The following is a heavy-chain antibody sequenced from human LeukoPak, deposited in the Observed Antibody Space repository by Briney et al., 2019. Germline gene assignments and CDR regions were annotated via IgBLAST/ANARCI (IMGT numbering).Heavy chain of an antibody. V-gene: IGHV4-34*01. CDR1: GGSFSGYY. CDR2: INHSGST. CDR3: ARAVVVVPAAKSGWFGP. Sequence: SETLSLTCAVYGGSFSGYYWSWIRQPPGKGLEWIGEINHSGSTNYNPSLKSRVTISVDTSKNQFSLKLSSVTAADTAVYYYARAVVVVPAAKSGWFGPWGQGTLVTVSS. J-gene: IGHJ5*02. D-gene: IGHD2-2*01.